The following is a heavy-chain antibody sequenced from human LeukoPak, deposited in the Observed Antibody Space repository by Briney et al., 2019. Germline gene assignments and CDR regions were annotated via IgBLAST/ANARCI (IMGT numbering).Heavy chain of an antibody. CDR2: INQDGTEI. CDR3: VRARVDY. J-gene: IGHJ4*02. Sequence: PGGSLRLSCAASGFTFSSHWMTWVRQAPGKGLEWVASINQDGTEIHYVDSVKDRFTISRDSAKNSLFLQMNSLRAEDTAVYYCVRARVDYWGQGTLVIVSS. CDR1: GFTFSSHW. V-gene: IGHV3-7*04.